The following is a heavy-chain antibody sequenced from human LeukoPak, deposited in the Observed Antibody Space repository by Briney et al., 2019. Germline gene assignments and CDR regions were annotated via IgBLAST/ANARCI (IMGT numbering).Heavy chain of an antibody. J-gene: IGHJ4*02. CDR1: GFTFSSYS. D-gene: IGHD3-22*01. CDR2: ISSSSYI. Sequence: PGGSLRLSCAASGFTFSSYSMNWVRQAPGKGLEWVSSISSSSYIYYADSVKGRFTISRDNAKNSLYLQMNSLRAEDTAVYYCASQPYDSSGYYLLWGQGTLVTVSS. CDR3: ASQPYDSSGYYLL. V-gene: IGHV3-21*01.